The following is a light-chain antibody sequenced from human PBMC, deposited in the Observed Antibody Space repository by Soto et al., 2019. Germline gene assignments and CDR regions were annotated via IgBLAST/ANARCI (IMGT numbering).Light chain of an antibody. CDR3: QLYNNWPLT. Sequence: EIVMTQSPATLSVSPGERATLSCRASQNVSSNLAWYQQKPGQGPRLLIYGASTRATGIPARFSGSGSGTEFTLTISSLQSEDFAVYYCQLYNNWPLTFGGGAKVEIK. V-gene: IGKV3-15*01. CDR2: GAS. CDR1: QNVSSN. J-gene: IGKJ4*01.